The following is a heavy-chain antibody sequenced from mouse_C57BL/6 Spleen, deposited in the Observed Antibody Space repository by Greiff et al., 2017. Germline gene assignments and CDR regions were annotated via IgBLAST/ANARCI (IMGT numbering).Heavy chain of an antibody. D-gene: IGHD2-5*01. Sequence: VQLQESGAELARPGASVKMSCKASGYTFTSYTMHWVKQRPGQGLEWIGYINPSSGYTKYNQKFKDKATLTADKSSSTAYMQLSSLTSDDSAVYYCALYSNYVNFDYWGQGTTLTVSS. J-gene: IGHJ2*01. CDR1: GYTFTSYT. CDR3: ALYSNYVNFDY. V-gene: IGHV1-4*01. CDR2: INPSSGYT.